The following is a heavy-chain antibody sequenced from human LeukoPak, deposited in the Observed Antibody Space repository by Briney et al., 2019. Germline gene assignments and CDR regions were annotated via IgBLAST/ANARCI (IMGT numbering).Heavy chain of an antibody. V-gene: IGHV3-74*01. CDR2: INSDGSST. CDR1: GFTFSSYW. Sequence: GGSLRLSCAASGFTFSSYWMHWVRQAPGKGLVWVSRINSDGSSTSYADSVKGRFTISRDNAKNTLYLQMNSLRAEDTAVYYCCYDSSGYYLEAFDIWGQGAMVTVSS. D-gene: IGHD3-22*01. J-gene: IGHJ3*02. CDR3: CYDSSGYYLEAFDI.